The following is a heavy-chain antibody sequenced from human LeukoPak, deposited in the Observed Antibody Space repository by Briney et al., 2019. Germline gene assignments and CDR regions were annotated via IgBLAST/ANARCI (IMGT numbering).Heavy chain of an antibody. Sequence: PGGSLGLSCAASGFTFSTYWMSWVRQAPGKGLEWVANIKQDGSEKYYVDSVKGRFTISRGNAKNSLYLQMNSLRAEDTAMYYCARDSAGNDYWGQGTLVTVSS. V-gene: IGHV3-7*01. CDR2: IKQDGSEK. CDR1: GFTFSTYW. D-gene: IGHD6-13*01. J-gene: IGHJ4*02. CDR3: ARDSAGNDY.